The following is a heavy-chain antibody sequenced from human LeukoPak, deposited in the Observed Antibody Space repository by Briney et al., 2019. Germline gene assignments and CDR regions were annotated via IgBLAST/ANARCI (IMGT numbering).Heavy chain of an antibody. CDR1: GYTLTSYG. D-gene: IGHD3-22*01. CDR2: ISAYNGNT. V-gene: IGHV1-18*01. CDR3: ARDYYDSSGYYYVLYGMDV. Sequence: ASVKVSCKASGYTLTSYGISWVRQAPGQGLEWMGWISAYNGNTNYAQKLQGRVTMTTGTSTSTAYMELRSLRSDDTAVYYCARDYYDSSGYYYVLYGMDVWGQGTTVTVFS. J-gene: IGHJ6*02.